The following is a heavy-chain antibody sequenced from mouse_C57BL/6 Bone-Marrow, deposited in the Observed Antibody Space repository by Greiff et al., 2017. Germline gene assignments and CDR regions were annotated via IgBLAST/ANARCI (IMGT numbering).Heavy chain of an antibody. CDR2: IYPGGGYT. J-gene: IGHJ2*01. CDR3: ARGANWALDY. CDR1: GYTFTNYW. V-gene: IGHV1-63*01. D-gene: IGHD4-1*01. Sequence: VQLQQSGAELVRPGTSVKMSCKASGYTFTNYWIGWAKQRPGHGLEWIGDIYPGGGYTNYNEKFKGKATLTADKSSSTAYMQFSSLTSEDSAIYYCARGANWALDYWGQGTTLTVSS.